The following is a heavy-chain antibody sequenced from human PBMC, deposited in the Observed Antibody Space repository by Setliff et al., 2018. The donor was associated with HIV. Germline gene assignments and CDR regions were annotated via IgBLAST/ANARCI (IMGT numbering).Heavy chain of an antibody. D-gene: IGHD1-1*01. Sequence: SETLSLTCTVSGGAISSNKWWSWVRQSPGKGLEWIGEISHSGTANYNASLKSRVTMSIDKSTDQFSLKMRSVTAADTAVYYCARATRRNDAFDIWGQG. J-gene: IGHJ3*02. V-gene: IGHV4-4*02. CDR2: ISHSGTA. CDR1: GGAISSNKW. CDR3: ARATRRNDAFDI.